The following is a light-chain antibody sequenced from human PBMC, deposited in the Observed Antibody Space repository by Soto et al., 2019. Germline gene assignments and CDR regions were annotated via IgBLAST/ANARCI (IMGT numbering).Light chain of an antibody. CDR3: QHFGDSPIT. J-gene: IGKJ5*01. V-gene: IGKV3-20*01. CDR1: QSVSSTY. CDR2: GAS. Sequence: EIVLTQSPGTLSLSPGERATLSCRASQSVSSTYLAWCQQKPGQAPRLPIYGASTRATGIPDRFSGTGSGTDFTLTVSRLEPEDFAVYYCQHFGDSPITFGQGTRLEIK.